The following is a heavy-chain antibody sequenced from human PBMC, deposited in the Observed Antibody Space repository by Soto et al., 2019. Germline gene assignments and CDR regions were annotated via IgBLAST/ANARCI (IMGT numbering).Heavy chain of an antibody. CDR3: AKGSSTTNFSYFDY. V-gene: IGHV3-9*01. CDR2: ISWNSGNI. Sequence: EVQLVESGGGLVQPGRSLRLSCGASGFTFDDYAMHWVRQAPGKGLEWVSSISWNSGNIGYADSVKGRFIISRDNAKNSLYLPMNSLRPEDTALYYCAKGSSTTNFSYFDYWGQGTLVTVSS. D-gene: IGHD2-2*01. J-gene: IGHJ4*02. CDR1: GFTFDDYA.